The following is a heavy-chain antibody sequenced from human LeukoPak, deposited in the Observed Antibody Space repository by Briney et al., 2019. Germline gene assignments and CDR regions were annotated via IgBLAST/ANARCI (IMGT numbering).Heavy chain of an antibody. CDR3: ATWRTAKTGFDY. V-gene: IGHV4-39*01. J-gene: IGHJ4*02. Sequence: SETLSLTCTVSGGSISNNNYYWAWIRQPPGKGLECIGSIYYSGSPYYNPSLKSRVTISVDTSKNQFSLRLSAVTAADTAVYYCATWRTAKTGFDYWGQGTLVTVSS. CDR1: GGSISNNNYY. CDR2: IYYSGSP. D-gene: IGHD1-1*01.